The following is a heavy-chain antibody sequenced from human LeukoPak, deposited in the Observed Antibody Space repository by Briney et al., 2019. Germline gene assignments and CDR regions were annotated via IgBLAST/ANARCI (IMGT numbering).Heavy chain of an antibody. D-gene: IGHD3-22*01. CDR3: ARGGSGYLFDY. J-gene: IGHJ4*02. Sequence: PSETLSLTCTVSGGSISSYYWSWIRQPPGKGLEWIGDIYYSGSTNYNPSLKSRVTMSVDTSKNQFSLKLSSVSAADTAVYYCARGGSGYLFDYWGQGTLVTVSS. CDR1: GGSISSYY. V-gene: IGHV4-59*01. CDR2: IYYSGST.